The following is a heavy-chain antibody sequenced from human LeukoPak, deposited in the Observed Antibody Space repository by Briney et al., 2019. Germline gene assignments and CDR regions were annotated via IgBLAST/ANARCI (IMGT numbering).Heavy chain of an antibody. D-gene: IGHD2-2*01. CDR1: GGSFSGYY. J-gene: IGHJ5*02. CDR2: INHSGST. Sequence: PSETLSLTCAVYGGSFSGYYWSWIRQPPGKGLEWIGEINHSGSTNYNPPLKSRVTISVDTSKNQFSLKLSSVTAADTAVYYCARGLKPPNQRYNWFDPWGQGTLVTVSS. CDR3: ARGLKPPNQRYNWFDP. V-gene: IGHV4-34*01.